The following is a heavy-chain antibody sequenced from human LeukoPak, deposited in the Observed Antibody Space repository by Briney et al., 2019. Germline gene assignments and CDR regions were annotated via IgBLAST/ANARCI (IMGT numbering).Heavy chain of an antibody. D-gene: IGHD3-10*01. CDR1: GGSISSSSYY. V-gene: IGHV4-39*07. J-gene: IGHJ4*02. CDR2: IYYSGST. CDR3: ARDLGFGDPTPFWD. Sequence: PSETLSLTCTVSGGSISSSSYYWGWIRQPPGKGLEWIGSIYYSGSTYYNPSLKSRVTISVDTSKNQFSLKLSSVTAADTAVYYCARDLGFGDPTPFWDWGQGTLVTVSS.